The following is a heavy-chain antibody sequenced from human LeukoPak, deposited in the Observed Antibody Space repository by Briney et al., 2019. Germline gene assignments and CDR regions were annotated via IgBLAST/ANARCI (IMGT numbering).Heavy chain of an antibody. CDR1: GFTFSSYG. J-gene: IGHJ4*02. CDR3: AKYQGYDSDYMAG. V-gene: IGHV3-30*18. CDR2: ISNDGANK. Sequence: PGGSLRLSCAASGFTFSSYGMYWVRQAPGKGLGWVAVISNDGANKYYADSVKGRFTIFRDDSKNTLFLQMNSLRPEDTAMYYCAKYQGYDSDYMAGWGQGALVTVSS. D-gene: IGHD3-22*01.